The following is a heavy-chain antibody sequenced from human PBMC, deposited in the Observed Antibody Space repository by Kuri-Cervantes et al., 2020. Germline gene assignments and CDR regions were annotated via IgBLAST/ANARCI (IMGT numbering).Heavy chain of an antibody. V-gene: IGHV4-38-2*01. J-gene: IGHJ4*02. Sequence: SQTLSLTCAVSGYSISSGYFWGWIRQPPGRSLEWIGTISHGGSTSYNPSLKTRITISIDSSNNHFSLNLNTVTAADTAVYYCTRVRGKFDSHDYWGQGILVTVSS. D-gene: IGHD1-14*01. CDR3: TRVRGKFDSHDY. CDR2: ISHGGST. CDR1: GYSISSGYF.